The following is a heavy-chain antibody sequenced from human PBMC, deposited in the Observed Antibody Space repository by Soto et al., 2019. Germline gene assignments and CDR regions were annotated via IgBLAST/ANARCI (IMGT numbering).Heavy chain of an antibody. J-gene: IGHJ6*02. CDR2: IYYSGSR. D-gene: IGHD6-25*01. CDR3: AKESGGYDSSTRYGLDV. V-gene: IGHV4-31*03. Sequence: TLSVTCSVSCGSINTVGYYWTWIRQQPGKGLEWIGYIYYSGSRDYNPSLKSRVSMSVDASKNQFSLNLTSVTAADTAVYYCAKESGGYDSSTRYGLDVWGQGTTVTVSS. CDR1: CGSINTVGYY.